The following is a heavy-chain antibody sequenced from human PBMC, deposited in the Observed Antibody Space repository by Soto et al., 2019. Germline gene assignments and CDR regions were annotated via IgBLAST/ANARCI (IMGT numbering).Heavy chain of an antibody. V-gene: IGHV3-30*03. CDR3: ARHYGMDV. CDR2: ISYDGSNK. J-gene: IGHJ6*02. Sequence: ESGGGVVQPGRSLRLSCAASGFTFSSYGMHWVRQAPGKGLEWVAVISYDGSNKYYADSVKGRFTISRDNSKNTLYLQMNSLRAEDTAVYYCARHYGMDVWGQGTTVTVSS. CDR1: GFTFSSYG.